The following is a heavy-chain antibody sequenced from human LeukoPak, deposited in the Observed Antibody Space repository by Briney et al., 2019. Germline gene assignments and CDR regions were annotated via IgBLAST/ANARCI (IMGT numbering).Heavy chain of an antibody. CDR3: AREACNGNSCYLLDY. D-gene: IGHD2-15*01. V-gene: IGHV3-13*01. CDR2: ITSAGNR. CDR1: GFTFSTYD. J-gene: IGHJ4*02. Sequence: PGGSLRLSCAASGFTFSTYDMHWGRQATGKGLEGVSTITSAGNRYYPGSVKGRFTISRENAKNSLYLQMDSLRAGDTAVYYCAREACNGNSCYLLDYWGQATLVTVSS.